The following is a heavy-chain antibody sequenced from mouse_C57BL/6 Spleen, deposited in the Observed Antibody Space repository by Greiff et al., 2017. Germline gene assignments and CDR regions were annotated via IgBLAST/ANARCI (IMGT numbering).Heavy chain of an antibody. CDR3: ARTGTLDWYFDV. V-gene: IGHV1-82*01. J-gene: IGHJ1*03. CDR1: GYAFTSSW. D-gene: IGHD4-1*01. CDR2: IYPGDGDT. Sequence: VQLQQSGPELVKPGASVKLSCKASGYAFTSSWMNWVKQRPGRGLEWIGRIYPGDGDTNYNEKFKGKATLTADKSSSTAYMQLSSLTSEDSAVYFCARTGTLDWYFDVWGTGTTVTVSS.